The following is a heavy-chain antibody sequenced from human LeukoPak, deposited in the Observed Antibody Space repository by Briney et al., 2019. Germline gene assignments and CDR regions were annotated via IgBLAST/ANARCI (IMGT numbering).Heavy chain of an antibody. CDR3: ARALVDTATSYYFDY. CDR1: GGSISSYY. D-gene: IGHD5-18*01. J-gene: IGHJ4*02. Sequence: SETLSLTCTVSGGSISSYYWSWIRQPAGKGLEWIGRIYTSGSTNYNPSLKRRVTMSVDTSKNQFSLKLSSVTAADTAVYYCARALVDTATSYYFDYWGQGTLVTVSS. V-gene: IGHV4-4*07. CDR2: IYTSGST.